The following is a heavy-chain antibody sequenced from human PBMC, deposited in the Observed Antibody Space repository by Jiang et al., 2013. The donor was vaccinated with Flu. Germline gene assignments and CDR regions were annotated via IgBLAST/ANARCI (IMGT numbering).Heavy chain of an antibody. CDR3: ATGARYYGSRILSYSYGMDV. V-gene: IGHV1-24*01. J-gene: IGHJ6*02. D-gene: IGHD3-10*01. CDR2: FDPEHDEA. CDR1: GYTLTEVA. Sequence: SGAEVKKPGASVKVSCKLSGYTLTEVAMHWVRQAPGKGLEWMGGFDPEHDEAIYAQKLQGRITMTEDTSSDTAYMELSSLRSEDTAVYYCATGARYYGSRILSYSYGMDVWGQGTTVTVSS.